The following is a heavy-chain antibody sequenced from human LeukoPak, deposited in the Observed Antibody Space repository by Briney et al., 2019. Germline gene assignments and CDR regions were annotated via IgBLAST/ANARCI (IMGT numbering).Heavy chain of an antibody. CDR1: GGSISSSSYY. V-gene: IGHV4-39*07. J-gene: IGHJ4*02. Sequence: SETLSLTCTVSGGSISSSSYYWSWIRQPPGKGLAWIGEINHSGSTNYNPSLKSRVTISVDTSKNQFSLKLSSVTAADTAVYYCAREFMVRGVIRRYFDYWGQGTLVTVSS. CDR2: INHSGST. D-gene: IGHD3-10*01. CDR3: AREFMVRGVIRRYFDY.